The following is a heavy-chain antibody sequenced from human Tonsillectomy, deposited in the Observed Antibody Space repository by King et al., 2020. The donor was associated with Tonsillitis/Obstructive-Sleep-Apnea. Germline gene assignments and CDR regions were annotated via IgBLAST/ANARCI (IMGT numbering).Heavy chain of an antibody. CDR3: AKLEVRYSSSSIEYYYYGMDV. Sequence: VQLVESGGGLVQPGGSLRLSCAASGFTFSSYAMSWVRQAPGKGLEWVSAISGSGGSTYYADSVKGRFTISRDNSKNTLYLQMNSLRAEDTAVYYCAKLEVRYSSSSIEYYYYGMDVWGQGPTVTVSS. J-gene: IGHJ6*02. V-gene: IGHV3-23*04. CDR1: GFTFSSYA. CDR2: ISGSGGST. D-gene: IGHD6-6*01.